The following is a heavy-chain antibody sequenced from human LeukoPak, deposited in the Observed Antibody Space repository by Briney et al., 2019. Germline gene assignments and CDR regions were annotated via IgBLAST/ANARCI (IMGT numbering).Heavy chain of an antibody. CDR1: GGSISSGGYS. CDR3: ARYYGSGSHFDY. J-gene: IGHJ4*02. D-gene: IGHD3-10*01. CDR2: IYHSGST. V-gene: IGHV4-30-2*01. Sequence: SEILSLTCTVSGGSISSGGYSWSWIRQPPGKGLEWIGYIYHSGSTYYNPSLKSRVTISVDRSKNQFSLKLSSVTAADTAVYYCARYYGSGSHFDYWGQGTLVTVSS.